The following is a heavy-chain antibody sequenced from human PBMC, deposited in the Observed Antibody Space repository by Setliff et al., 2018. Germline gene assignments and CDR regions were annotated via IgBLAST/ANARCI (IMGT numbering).Heavy chain of an antibody. CDR3: ATGGVYDSSAFFSDWFDP. CDR2: ISHGGGT. Sequence: SETLSLTCTVYGGSFSAYYWSWIRQPPGKGLEWIGEISHGGGTNYNPSLKSRVTISIDTSKNLFSLKLTSVTAADTAVYYCATGGVYDSSAFFSDWFDPWGQGTLVTVSS. CDR1: GGSFSAYY. D-gene: IGHD3-22*01. J-gene: IGHJ5*02. V-gene: IGHV4-34*01.